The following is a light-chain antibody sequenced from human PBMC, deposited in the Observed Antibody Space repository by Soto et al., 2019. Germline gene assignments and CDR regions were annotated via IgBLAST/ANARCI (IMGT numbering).Light chain of an antibody. CDR1: QGISTF. CDR3: QQSGDTPPWT. J-gene: IGKJ1*01. V-gene: IGKV1-39*01. CDR2: DAS. Sequence: DIQLTQSPSFLSASVGDRVTITCRASQGISTFLAWYQQHPGTAPKRLIYDASTLQGGVPSRFSGSGSGTDFTLTISSLQPEDFATYYCQQSGDTPPWTFGQGTKVEMK.